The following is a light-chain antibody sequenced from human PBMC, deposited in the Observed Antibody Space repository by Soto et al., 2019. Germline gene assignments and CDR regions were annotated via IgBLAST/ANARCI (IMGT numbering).Light chain of an antibody. CDR1: SSDDGGYNY. CDR2: EVS. V-gene: IGLV2-8*01. Sequence: QSALTQPPSASGAPGQSVAISCTGTSSDDGGYNYVSWYQHHPGKPPKLMIYEVSRRPSGVSDRFSGSKSGNTASLTVSGLQAEDEADYYCSSYSGSSNWVFGGGTKPTVL. CDR3: SSYSGSSNWV. J-gene: IGLJ3*02.